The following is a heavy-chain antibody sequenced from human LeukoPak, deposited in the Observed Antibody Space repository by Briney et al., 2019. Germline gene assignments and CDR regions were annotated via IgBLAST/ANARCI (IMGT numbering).Heavy chain of an antibody. V-gene: IGHV3-23*01. J-gene: IGHJ4*02. CDR1: GFTFSSYA. D-gene: IGHD5-12*01. Sequence: GGSLRLSCAASGFTFSSYAMSWVRQAPGKGLEWVSAISGSGGSTYYADSVKGRFTISRDNSKNTLYLQMNSLRAEDTAIYYCAKDPDIVATISHFDYWGQGTLVTVSS. CDR2: ISGSGGST. CDR3: AKDPDIVATISHFDY.